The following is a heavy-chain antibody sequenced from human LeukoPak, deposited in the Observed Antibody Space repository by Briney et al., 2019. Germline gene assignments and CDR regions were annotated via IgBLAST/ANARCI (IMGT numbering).Heavy chain of an antibody. CDR3: TRYYYHTSGFDY. CDR2: ISAYNGNT. J-gene: IGHJ4*02. V-gene: IGHV1-18*01. CDR1: GYTFTSYG. Sequence: ASVKVSCKASGYTFTSYGISWVRQAPGQGLEWMGWISAYNGNTNYAQKLQGRVTMTTDTSTSTAYMELRSLRSDDTAVYYRTRYYYHTSGFDYWGQGTLVTVSS. D-gene: IGHD3-22*01.